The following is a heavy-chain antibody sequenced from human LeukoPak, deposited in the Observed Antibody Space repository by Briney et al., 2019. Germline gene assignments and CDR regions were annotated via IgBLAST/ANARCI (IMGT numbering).Heavy chain of an antibody. CDR3: ARRPPYYGSGTSNWFDP. Sequence: EASVKVSCKASGYAFIGYYMHWGRQAPGQGLEWMGWINPSTGATKSAQNFQGRITMTRDTSINTVYMGLSRLTSDDTAIYYCARRPPYYGSGTSNWFDPWGQGTLVIVSS. CDR1: GYAFIGYY. CDR2: INPSTGAT. J-gene: IGHJ5*02. D-gene: IGHD3-10*01. V-gene: IGHV1-2*02.